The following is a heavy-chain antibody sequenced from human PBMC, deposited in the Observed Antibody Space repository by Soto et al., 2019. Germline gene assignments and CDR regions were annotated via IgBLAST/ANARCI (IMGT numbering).Heavy chain of an antibody. CDR1: GGSISSSSYY. V-gene: IGHV4-39*01. CDR2: IYYSGYT. J-gene: IGHJ6*02. CDR3: ARHNGPLYVGYYYDMDV. D-gene: IGHD3-16*01. Sequence: SETLSVPCTVAGGSISSSSYYRGWIRQPPGKGLEWIGSIYYSGYTYYNPSLKSRVTISVDTSKNQFSLKLSSVTAADTAVYYCARHNGPLYVGYYYDMDVWGQGTTVIVSS.